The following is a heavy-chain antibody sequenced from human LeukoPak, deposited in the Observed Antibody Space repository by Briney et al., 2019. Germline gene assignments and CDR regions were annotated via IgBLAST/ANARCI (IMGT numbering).Heavy chain of an antibody. D-gene: IGHD3-3*01. CDR3: ARAFTPPHYDFWSGYGMDV. J-gene: IGHJ6*02. CDR2: ISYSGST. Sequence: SETLSLTCTVSGGSISSGDYYWSWIRQPPGKGLEWIGYISYSGSTYYNPSLKSRVTISVDTSKNQFSLKLSSVTAADTAVYYCARAFTPPHYDFWSGYGMDVWGLGTTVTVSS. V-gene: IGHV4-30-4*01. CDR1: GGSISSGDYY.